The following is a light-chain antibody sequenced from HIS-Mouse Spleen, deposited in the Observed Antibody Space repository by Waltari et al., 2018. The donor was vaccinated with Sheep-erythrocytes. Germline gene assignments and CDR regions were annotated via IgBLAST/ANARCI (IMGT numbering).Light chain of an antibody. CDR2: DVS. J-gene: IGLJ1*01. CDR1: SSDCGGYNY. V-gene: IGLV2-11*01. CDR3: CSYAGSYNHV. Sequence: QSALTQPRSVSGSPGQSVTIPCTGTSSDCGGYNYVPWYQQHPGKAPKLMIYDVSKRPSGVPDRFSGSKSGNTASLTISGLQAEDEADYYCCSYAGSYNHVFGTGTKVTVL.